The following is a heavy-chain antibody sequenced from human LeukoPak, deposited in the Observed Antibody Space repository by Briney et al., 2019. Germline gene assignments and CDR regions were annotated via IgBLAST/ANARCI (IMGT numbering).Heavy chain of an antibody. CDR3: AKSPSTVTTIGWFDP. J-gene: IGHJ5*02. D-gene: IGHD4-17*01. V-gene: IGHV4-59*12. CDR2: IHYSGST. Sequence: SETLSLTCTVSGGSISSYYWSWIRQPPGKGLEWIGYIHYSGSTNYNPSLKSRVTISVDTSKNQFSLRLSSVAAADTAVYYCAKSPSTVTTIGWFDPWGQGTLVTVSS. CDR1: GGSISSYY.